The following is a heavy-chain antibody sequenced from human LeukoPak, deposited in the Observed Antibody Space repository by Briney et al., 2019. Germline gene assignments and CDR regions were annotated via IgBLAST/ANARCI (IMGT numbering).Heavy chain of an antibody. J-gene: IGHJ4*02. CDR2: ISYDGGNK. CDR3: VRTDCTGGSCYPNFDY. Sequence: GGSLRLSCAASGFTFSNYAMHWVRQAPGKGLEWGAVISYDGGNKYYADSVKGRFTISRDNSKNTLYLQMNSLRPEDTAVYYCVRTDCTGGSCYPNFDYWGQGTLVTVSS. CDR1: GFTFSNYA. V-gene: IGHV3-30*01. D-gene: IGHD2-15*01.